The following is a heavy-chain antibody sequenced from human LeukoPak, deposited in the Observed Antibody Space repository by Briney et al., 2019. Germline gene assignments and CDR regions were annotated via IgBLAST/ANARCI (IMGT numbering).Heavy chain of an antibody. J-gene: IGHJ2*01. D-gene: IGHD3-22*01. CDR1: GFTFSSYA. V-gene: IGHV3-23*01. CDR2: ISGSGGST. CDR3: AKIRFYYDSSFDYWYFDL. Sequence: GGSLRLSCAASGFTFSSYAMSWVRQAPGKGLEWVSAISGSGGSTYYADSVKGRFTISRDNSKNTLYLQMNSLRAEDAAIYYCAKIRFYYDSSFDYWYFDLWGRGTLVTVSS.